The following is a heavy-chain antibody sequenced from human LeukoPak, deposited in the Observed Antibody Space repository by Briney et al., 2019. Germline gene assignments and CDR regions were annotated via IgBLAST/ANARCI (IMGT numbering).Heavy chain of an antibody. J-gene: IGHJ6*02. V-gene: IGHV3-21*01. CDR2: ISSSSSYI. D-gene: IGHD2-8*01. Sequence: GGSLRLSCAASGFTFSSYIMNWVRQAPGKGLEWVSSISSSSSYIYYADSVKGRFTISRDNAENSLYLQMNSLRAEDTAVYYCARGYCTNGVCPQKSSSWPGYYYYYYGMDVWGQGTTVTVSS. CDR3: ARGYCTNGVCPQKSSSWPGYYYYYYGMDV. CDR1: GFTFSSYI.